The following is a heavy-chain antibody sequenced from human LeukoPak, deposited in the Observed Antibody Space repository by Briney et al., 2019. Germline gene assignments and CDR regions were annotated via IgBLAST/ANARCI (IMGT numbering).Heavy chain of an antibody. CDR2: IPSNGGTT. V-gene: IGHV3-64D*06. J-gene: IGHJ4*02. CDR1: GFTFSGYA. Sequence: QPGGSLRLSCSASGFTFSGYAMHWVRQAPGKGLEYVSGIPSNGGTTYYADSVKGRFTISRDNSKNTLYPQMSSLRAEDTAVYFCVRDRVVVTATFDCWGQGTLVTVSS. CDR3: VRDRVVVTATFDC. D-gene: IGHD2-21*02.